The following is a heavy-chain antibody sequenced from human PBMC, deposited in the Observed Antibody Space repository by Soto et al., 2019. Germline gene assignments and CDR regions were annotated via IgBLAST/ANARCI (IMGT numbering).Heavy chain of an antibody. CDR2: INPNSGGT. CDR1: GYTFTGYY. J-gene: IGHJ6*02. Sequence: GASVKVSCKASGYTFTGYYMHWVRQAPGQGLEWMGWINPNSGGTNYAQKFQGRVTMTRDTSISTAYMELSRLRSDDTAVYYCARDLGRLGSLGGMDVWGQGTTVTAP. CDR3: ARDLGRLGSLGGMDV. V-gene: IGHV1-2*02. D-gene: IGHD3-16*01.